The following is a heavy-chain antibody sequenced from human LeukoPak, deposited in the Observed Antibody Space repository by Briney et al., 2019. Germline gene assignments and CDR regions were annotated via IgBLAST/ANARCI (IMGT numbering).Heavy chain of an antibody. J-gene: IGHJ3*02. V-gene: IGHV5-51*01. Sequence: GESLKISCKGSGYSFTSYWIGWVRQMPGKGLEWMGIIYPADSDTRYSPSFQGQVTISADKSISTAYLQWSSLKASDTAMYYCARHDPIDTAMNAFDIWGQGTIVTVSS. CDR2: IYPADSDT. CDR1: GYSFTSYW. CDR3: ARHDPIDTAMNAFDI. D-gene: IGHD5-18*01.